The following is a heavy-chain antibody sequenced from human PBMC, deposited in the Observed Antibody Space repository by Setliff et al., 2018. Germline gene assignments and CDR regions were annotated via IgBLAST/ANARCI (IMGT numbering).Heavy chain of an antibody. Sequence: LSLTCTVSGGSITSGSFYWSWIRQPAGKKLEWIGRIHASGSPDYNPSFKSRVTISRDTSTNQFSLKLGSVTAADTAVYYCARDAYYYDSSGPPNWFDPWGQGTLVTVSS. CDR1: GGSITSGSFY. J-gene: IGHJ5*02. CDR2: IHASGSP. D-gene: IGHD3-22*01. CDR3: ARDAYYYDSSGPPNWFDP. V-gene: IGHV4-61*02.